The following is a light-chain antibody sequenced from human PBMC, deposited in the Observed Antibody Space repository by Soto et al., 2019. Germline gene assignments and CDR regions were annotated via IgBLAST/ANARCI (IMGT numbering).Light chain of an antibody. CDR1: SSDVGGYNY. V-gene: IGLV2-8*01. CDR3: SSFAGGGNPVL. CDR2: EVT. J-gene: IGLJ2*01. Sequence: QSALTQPPSASGSLGQSVTISCTGTSSDVGGYNYVSWHQQHPGKAPKVMIYEVTKRPPGVPDRFSGSKSDNTASLTVSGLRAEDEADYYCSSFAGGGNPVLLGGGTKLTVL.